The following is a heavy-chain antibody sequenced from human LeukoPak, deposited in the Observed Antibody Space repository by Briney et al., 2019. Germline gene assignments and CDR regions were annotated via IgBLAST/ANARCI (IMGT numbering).Heavy chain of an antibody. D-gene: IGHD4-11*01. CDR3: ARSSNSNYYYGMDV. J-gene: IGHJ6*02. CDR2: ISAYNGNT. Sequence: ASVKVSCKASGYTFTGYYMHWVRQAPGQGLEWMGWISAYNGNTNYAQKLQGRVTMTTDTSTNTAYMELRSLRSDDTAVYYCARSSNSNYYYGMDVWGQGTTVTVSS. CDR1: GYTFTGYY. V-gene: IGHV1-18*04.